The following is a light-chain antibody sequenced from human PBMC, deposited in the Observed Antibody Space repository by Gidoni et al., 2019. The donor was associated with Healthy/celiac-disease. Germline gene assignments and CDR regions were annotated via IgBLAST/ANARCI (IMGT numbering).Light chain of an antibody. Sequence: IVMTQSPATLSVSPGERATLSCRASQSVSSSLAWYQQKPGQAPRLLIYGASTRATGIPARFSGSGSGTEFTLTISSLQSEDFAVYYCQQYNNWPRRTFGQGTKVEIK. CDR3: QQYNNWPRRT. V-gene: IGKV3-15*01. J-gene: IGKJ1*01. CDR2: GAS. CDR1: QSVSSS.